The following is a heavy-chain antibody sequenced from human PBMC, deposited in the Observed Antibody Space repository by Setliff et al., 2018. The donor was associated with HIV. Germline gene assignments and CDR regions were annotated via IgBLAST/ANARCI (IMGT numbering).Heavy chain of an antibody. CDR2: IYHSGST. V-gene: IGHV4-4*02. D-gene: IGHD3-10*01. Sequence: SETLSLTCTVSGGSISSNWWSWVRQSPGKGLEWIGEIYHSGSTHYNPSLQSRVTISVDTSKNQFSLKLSSVTAADTAVYYCARDNSYYYGSGSHYWYGMDVWGQGTTVTVSS. J-gene: IGHJ6*01. CDR3: ARDNSYYYGSGSHYWYGMDV. CDR1: GGSISSNW.